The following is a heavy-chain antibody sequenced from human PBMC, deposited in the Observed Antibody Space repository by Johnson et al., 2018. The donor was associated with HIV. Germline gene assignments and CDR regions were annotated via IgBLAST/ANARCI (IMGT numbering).Heavy chain of an antibody. J-gene: IGHJ3*02. Sequence: QGQLVESGGGVVQPGRSLRLSCAASGFTFSSYGMHWVRQAPGKGLEWVAVIWYAGSYKYYADSVKGRFTISRDNSKNTLYLQMNSLRAEDTAVYYCARGEEMATILIWGQGTMVTVSS. V-gene: IGHV3-33*01. D-gene: IGHD5-24*01. CDR1: GFTFSSYG. CDR3: ARGEEMATILI. CDR2: IWYAGSYK.